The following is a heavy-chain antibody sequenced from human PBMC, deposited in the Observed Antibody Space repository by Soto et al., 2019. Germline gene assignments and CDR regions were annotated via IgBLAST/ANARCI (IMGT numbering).Heavy chain of an antibody. J-gene: IGHJ2*01. CDR1: GYTFTSYG. V-gene: IGHV1-18*01. Sequence: QVQLVQSGAEVKRPGASVKVSCKASGYTFTSYGFTWVRQAPGQGLEWMGWISANNDKTDYAPRLQGRVTMTTDTSTSTAYLELRSLRPDDTAVYYWGRGYDSSSVDLWGRGTLVTVSP. CDR3: GRGYDSSSVDL. CDR2: ISANNDKT. D-gene: IGHD3-22*01.